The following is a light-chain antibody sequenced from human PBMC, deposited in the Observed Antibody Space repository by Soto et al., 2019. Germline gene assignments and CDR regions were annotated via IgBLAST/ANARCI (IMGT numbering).Light chain of an antibody. J-gene: IGKJ1*01. CDR1: QSISSW. CDR3: PQYTSHSPT. CDR2: DAS. Sequence: DIRVSLSPSALSSKVKDRDTINCRASQSISSWLAWYQQKPGKAPKLLIYDASSLESGVPSRFSGSGSGTEFTLTIISLQPDDFAPYYCPQYTSHSPTSCQGAKVDIK. V-gene: IGKV1-5*01.